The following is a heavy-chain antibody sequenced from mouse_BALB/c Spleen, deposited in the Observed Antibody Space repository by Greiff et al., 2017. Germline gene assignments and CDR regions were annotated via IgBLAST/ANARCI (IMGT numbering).Heavy chain of an antibody. J-gene: IGHJ4*01. V-gene: IGHV3-2*02. CDR1: GYSITSDYA. D-gene: IGHD2-14*01. Sequence: EVKLMESGPGLVKPSQSLSLTCTVTGYSITSDYAWNWIRQFPGNKLEWMGYISYSGSTSYNPSLKSRISITRDTSKNQFFLQLNSVTTEDTATYYCAVYVYAMDYWGQGTSVTVSS. CDR2: ISYSGST. CDR3: AVYVYAMDY.